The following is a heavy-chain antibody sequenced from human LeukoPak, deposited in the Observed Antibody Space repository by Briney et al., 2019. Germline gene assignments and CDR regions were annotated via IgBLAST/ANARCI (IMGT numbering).Heavy chain of an antibody. CDR2: FDPEDGET. D-gene: IGHD2-2*01. V-gene: IGHV1-24*01. Sequence: ASVKVSCKVSGYTLTELSMHWVRQAPGKGLEWMGGFDPEDGETIYAQKFQGRVTMTEDTSTDTAYMELSSLRSEDTAVYYCALLGYCSSTSCPTYNWFDPWGQGTLVTVSS. CDR3: ALLGYCSSTSCPTYNWFDP. J-gene: IGHJ5*02. CDR1: GYTLTELS.